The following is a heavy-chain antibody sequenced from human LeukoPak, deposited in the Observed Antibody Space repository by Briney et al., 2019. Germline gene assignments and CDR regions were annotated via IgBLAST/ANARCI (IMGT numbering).Heavy chain of an antibody. CDR1: GFTFSSYA. Sequence: GGSLRLSCAASGFTFSSYAMSWVRQAPGKGLECISGFSGSGGSTYYADSVKGRFTISRDNAKNSLYLQMNSLRAEDTAVYYCARDLLITFGGVIFTHYFDYWGQGTLVTVSS. CDR2: FSGSGGST. D-gene: IGHD3-16*01. V-gene: IGHV3-23*01. CDR3: ARDLLITFGGVIFTHYFDY. J-gene: IGHJ4*02.